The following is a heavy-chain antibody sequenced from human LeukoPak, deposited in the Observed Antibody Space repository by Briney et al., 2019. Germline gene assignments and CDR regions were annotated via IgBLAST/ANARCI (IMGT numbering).Heavy chain of an antibody. CDR3: ARADGDSWGQFDY. CDR2: IYDGDRS. V-gene: IGHV3-53*01. Sequence: GGSLRLSCSASGFTVSSKYMTWVRQAPGKGLELVSVIYDGDRSWFADSVKGRFTISRDRYTNTLHLQMNSLRAEDTAVYYCARADGDSWGQFDYWGQGILVTVSS. D-gene: IGHD4-17*01. CDR1: GFTVSSKY. J-gene: IGHJ4*02.